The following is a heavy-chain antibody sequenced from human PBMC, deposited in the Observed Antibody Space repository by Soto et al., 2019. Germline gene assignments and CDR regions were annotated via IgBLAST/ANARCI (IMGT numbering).Heavy chain of an antibody. D-gene: IGHD6-13*01. CDR2: ISHDGVNK. Sequence: VQLVESGGGVIHPGKSLRLSCAASGSTFHNYPMHWVRQTPDNGLEWVAVISHDGVNKNSADSVKGRFTISRDNSRNTLYLQMDSLRVEDTAMYYCVRGGYSSSWERLDPWGQGTLVTVSS. CDR3: VRGGYSSSWERLDP. V-gene: IGHV3-30-3*01. J-gene: IGHJ5*02. CDR1: GSTFHNYP.